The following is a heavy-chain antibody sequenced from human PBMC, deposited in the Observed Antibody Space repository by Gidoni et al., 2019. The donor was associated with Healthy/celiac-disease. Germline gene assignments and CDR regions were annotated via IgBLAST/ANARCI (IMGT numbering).Heavy chain of an antibody. CDR3: ARGIAAAGYYFDY. D-gene: IGHD6-13*01. CDR2: IYHRGST. V-gene: IGHV4-38-2*01. CDR1: GYSISSGYY. J-gene: IGHJ4*02. Sequence: QVQLQESGPGLVKPSETLSLTCAVSGYSISSGYYWGWIRQPPGKGLEWIGSIYHRGSTYYNPALKSRVTISVDTSKNQFSLKLSSVTAADTAVYYCARGIAAAGYYFDYWGQGTLVTVSS.